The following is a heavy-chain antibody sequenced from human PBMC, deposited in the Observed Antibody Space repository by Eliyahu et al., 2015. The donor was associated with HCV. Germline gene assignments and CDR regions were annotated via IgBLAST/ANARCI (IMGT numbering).Heavy chain of an antibody. CDR3: ARTSGDYGGDLDY. J-gene: IGHJ4*02. D-gene: IGHD4-23*01. CDR1: GGSFSGYY. CDR2: INHSGST. Sequence: QVQLQQWGAGLLKPSETLSLTCAVYGGSFSGYYWSWIRQPPGKGLEWIGEINHSGSTNYHPSLKSRVTISVDTSKNQFSLKLSSVTAADTAVYYCARTSGDYGGDLDYWGQGTLVTVSS. V-gene: IGHV4-34*01.